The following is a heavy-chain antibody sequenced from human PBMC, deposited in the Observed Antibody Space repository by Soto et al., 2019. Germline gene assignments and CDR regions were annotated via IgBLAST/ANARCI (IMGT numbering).Heavy chain of an antibody. D-gene: IGHD3-22*01. CDR3: ARKATGPYYYDSSGYYDYFDP. V-gene: IGHV1-8*01. CDR1: GYTFTSYE. CDR2: MNPNSGNT. J-gene: IGHJ5*02. Sequence: ASVKVSCKASGYTFTSYEINWVRQATGQGLERMGWMNPNSGNTDYAQKFQGRVTMTRSTSITTAYMELSSLTSEDTAVYYCARKATGPYYYDSSGYYDYFDPWGQGTLVTVSS.